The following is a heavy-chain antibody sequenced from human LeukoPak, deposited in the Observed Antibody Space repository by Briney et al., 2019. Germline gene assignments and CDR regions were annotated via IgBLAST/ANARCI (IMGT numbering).Heavy chain of an antibody. J-gene: IGHJ1*01. CDR2: IIPIFGTA. CDR3: ASWYYYDSSGYYYRYFQH. Sequence: SVKVSCKASGGTFSSYAISWVRQAPGQGLEWMGGIIPIFGTANYAQKFQGRVTITADESTSTAYMELSSLRSEDTAVYYCASWYYYDSSGYYYRYFQHWCQGTLVTVSS. CDR1: GGTFSSYA. V-gene: IGHV1-69*13. D-gene: IGHD3-22*01.